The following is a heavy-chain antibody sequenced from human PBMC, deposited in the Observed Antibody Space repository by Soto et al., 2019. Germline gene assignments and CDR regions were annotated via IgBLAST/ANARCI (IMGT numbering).Heavy chain of an antibody. CDR2: IIPIFGTA. V-gene: IGHV1-69*06. J-gene: IGHJ6*01. CDR1: GDTFSSYA. Sequence: PGSSFKGSFKVSGDTFSSYAISWVRQAPGQGLEWMGGIIPIFGTANYAQKFQGRVTITPDKSTSTAYMELSRLRAEDTAVYYCANPPYDFWSARWVVGMDVWGQGTTVTVSS. D-gene: IGHD3-3*01. CDR3: ANPPYDFWSARWVVGMDV.